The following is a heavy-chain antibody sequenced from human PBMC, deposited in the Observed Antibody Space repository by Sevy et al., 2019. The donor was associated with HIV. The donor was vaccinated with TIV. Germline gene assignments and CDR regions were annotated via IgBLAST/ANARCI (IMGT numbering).Heavy chain of an antibody. CDR3: ARVAVEYCTDDCYHRFDY. V-gene: IGHV3-30-3*01. D-gene: IGHD2-21*02. J-gene: IGHJ4*02. CDR1: GFTFTLYA. Sequence: GGSLRVSCAASGFTFTLYAIHWVRQAPGKGLEWVALISYSGTNKYYADSVKGRFTISRDDSTNTAYLQIKNLRTDDTAVYYWARVAVEYCTDDCYHRFDYWGQGTQVTVAS. CDR2: ISYSGTNK.